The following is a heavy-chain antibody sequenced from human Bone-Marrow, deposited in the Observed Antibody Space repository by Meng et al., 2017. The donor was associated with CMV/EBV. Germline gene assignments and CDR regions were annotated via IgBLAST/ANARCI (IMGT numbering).Heavy chain of an antibody. CDR1: GFTFSDYY. CDR2: IRSSGNII. Sequence: GESLKISCVASGFTFSDYYMSWIRQAPGKGLEWTSYIRSSGNIIYYADSVKGRFTISRDNAKNSLDLQMNNLRAEDTAVYYCAAGYTSAWTPPGDWGQGTLVTVSS. D-gene: IGHD6-19*01. J-gene: IGHJ4*02. V-gene: IGHV3-11*01. CDR3: AAGYTSAWTPPGD.